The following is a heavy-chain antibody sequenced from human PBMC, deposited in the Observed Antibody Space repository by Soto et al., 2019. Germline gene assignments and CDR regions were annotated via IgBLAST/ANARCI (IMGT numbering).Heavy chain of an antibody. J-gene: IGHJ4*02. CDR2: INHRGST. D-gene: IGHD3-16*02. CDR3: GRGRLLWGKLSFNYLDF. CDR1: GGSFSGYF. Sequence: PSETLSLTCAVYGGSFSGYFWSWIRQPPGQGLEWIGEINHRGSTNYIPSLRSRVTMSVDTSKNQFSLNLSSVTAADTAVYYCGRGRLLWGKLSFNYLDFGGKGPPATVS. V-gene: IGHV4-34*01.